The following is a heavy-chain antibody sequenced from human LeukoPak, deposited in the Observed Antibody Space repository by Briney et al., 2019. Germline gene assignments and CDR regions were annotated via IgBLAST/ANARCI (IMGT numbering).Heavy chain of an antibody. CDR3: ARVAGIRLQWFENDY. D-gene: IGHD3-10*01. Sequence: GGSLRLSCAASGFTFSSYTINWVRQAPGKGLEWVSSITSTSNYIYYADSVKGRFTISRDNAKNSVYLQMNSLRAEDTAMYYCARVAGIRLQWFENDYWGQGTLVTVSS. CDR1: GFTFSSYT. J-gene: IGHJ4*02. V-gene: IGHV3-21*01. CDR2: ITSTSNYI.